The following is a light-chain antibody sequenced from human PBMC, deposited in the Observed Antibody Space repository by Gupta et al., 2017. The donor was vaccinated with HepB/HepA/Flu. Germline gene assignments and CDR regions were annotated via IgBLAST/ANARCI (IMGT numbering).Light chain of an antibody. CDR2: RVS. V-gene: IGKV2-30*02. CDR1: QSLVHSDGNTF. Sequence: DVVMTQSPLFLPVTLGQPASISCRSSQSLVHSDGNTFLHWFHQRPGQSPRRLTYRVSIRDSGVPDRFSASASGTDFTLKISRVEAEHIRIYYIGQCKHWPLTFGGGTKVEIK. CDR3: GQCKHWPLT. J-gene: IGKJ4*01.